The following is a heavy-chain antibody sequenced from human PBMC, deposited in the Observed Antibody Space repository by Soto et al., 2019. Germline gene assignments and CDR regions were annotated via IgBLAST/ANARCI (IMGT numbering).Heavy chain of an antibody. J-gene: IGHJ6*02. CDR1: GGSFNYSA. Sequence: QVHLVQSGAEVKKPGSSLRVSCKASGGSFNYSAVNWVRQVPGQGLEWMGGIIPIFGKANYPQKTQGRVTITADASTRTVYMEVTSLRSGDTAIYYGARGGDRLDVWGQGTTVTVSS. V-gene: IGHV1-69*12. CDR2: IIPIFGKA. CDR3: ARGGDRLDV.